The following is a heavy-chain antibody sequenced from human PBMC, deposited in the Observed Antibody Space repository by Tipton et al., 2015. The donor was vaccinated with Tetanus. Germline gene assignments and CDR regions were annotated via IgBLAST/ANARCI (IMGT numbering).Heavy chain of an antibody. CDR2: IIPAFGSA. CDR1: GGTFSSYA. CDR3: ASRGGYFELLYYLDY. Sequence: QLVQSGPEVKKPGSSVKVSCKASGGTFSSYAISWVRQAPGQGLEWMGGIIPAFGSANYAQKFQGRVTITADESTRTAYMELSSLRSEDTAVYYCASRGGYFELLYYLDYWGQGTLVTVSS. V-gene: IGHV1-69*01. J-gene: IGHJ4*02. D-gene: IGHD2-15*01.